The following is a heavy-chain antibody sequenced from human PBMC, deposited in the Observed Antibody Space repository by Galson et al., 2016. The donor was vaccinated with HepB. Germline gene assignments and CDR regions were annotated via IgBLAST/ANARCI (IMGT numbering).Heavy chain of an antibody. CDR2: IYKTGNT. CDR1: GGSVSSGSYF. CDR3: ARGVTGTPYFDF. J-gene: IGHJ4*02. Sequence: SETLSLTCTVSGGSVSSGSYFWSWVRQPPGKELEWIGYIYKTGNTNYSPPLKSRVTVSVDTSKNQFSLELRSMTAADTAIYYCARGVTGTPYFDFWGQGALVTVSS. V-gene: IGHV4-61*01. D-gene: IGHD2-21*02.